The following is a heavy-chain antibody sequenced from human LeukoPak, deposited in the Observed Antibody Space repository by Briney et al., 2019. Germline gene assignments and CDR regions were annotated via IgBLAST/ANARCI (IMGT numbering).Heavy chain of an antibody. Sequence: GGSLRLSCTASGFTFSSYAMSWVRQAPGKGLEWVSAISGSGGRTYYADSVKGRFTISRDNSKNTLYLQMNSLRAEDTAVYYCAKDLSAGYDFWSGYFDAFDIWGQGTMVTVSS. V-gene: IGHV3-23*01. CDR3: AKDLSAGYDFWSGYFDAFDI. CDR2: ISGSGGRT. CDR1: GFTFSSYA. D-gene: IGHD3-3*01. J-gene: IGHJ3*02.